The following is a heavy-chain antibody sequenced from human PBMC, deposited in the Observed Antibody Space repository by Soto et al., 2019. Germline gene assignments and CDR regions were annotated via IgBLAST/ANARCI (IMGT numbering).Heavy chain of an antibody. CDR2: IFYSGNT. V-gene: IGHV4-59*12. CDR3: ASAKITGLFDY. D-gene: IGHD2-8*02. CDR1: GDSISSYY. Sequence: LSLTCTVSGDSISSYYWHWIRQPPGKGPGWIGYIFYSGNTNYNSSLKRRVTISIDTSRKQFSLKLTSVTAADTAVYYCASAKITGLFDYWGQGTLVTVSS. J-gene: IGHJ4*02.